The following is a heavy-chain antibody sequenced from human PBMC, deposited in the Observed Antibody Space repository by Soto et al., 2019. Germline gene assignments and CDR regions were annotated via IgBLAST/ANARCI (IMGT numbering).Heavy chain of an antibody. V-gene: IGHV3-21*01. J-gene: IGHJ4*02. Sequence: GGSLRLSCAASGFTFSSYSMNWVRQAPGKGLEWVSSISSSSSYIYYADSVKGRFTISRDNAKNSLYLQMNSLRAEDTAVYYCARVRGGVGMPMITGPDYWGQGTLVTVSS. CDR3: ARVRGGVGMPMITGPDY. CDR2: ISSSSSYI. CDR1: GFTFSSYS. D-gene: IGHD3-16*01.